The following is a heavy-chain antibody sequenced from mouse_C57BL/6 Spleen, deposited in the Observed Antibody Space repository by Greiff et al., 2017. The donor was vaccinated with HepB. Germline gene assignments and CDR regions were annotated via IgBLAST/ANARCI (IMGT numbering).Heavy chain of an antibody. CDR1: GYTFTSYG. CDR3: ARGGIYYDYDGYYFDY. V-gene: IGHV1-81*01. Sequence: VQLVESGAELARPGASVKLSCKASGYTFTSYGISWVKQRTGQGLEWIGEIYPRSGNTYYNEKFKGKATLTADKSSSTAYMELRSLTSEDSAVYFCARGGIYYDYDGYYFDYWGQGTTLTVSS. J-gene: IGHJ2*01. D-gene: IGHD2-4*01. CDR2: IYPRSGNT.